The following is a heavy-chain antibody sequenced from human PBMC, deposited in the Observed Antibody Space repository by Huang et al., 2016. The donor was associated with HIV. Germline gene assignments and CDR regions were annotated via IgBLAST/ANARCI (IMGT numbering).Heavy chain of an antibody. J-gene: IGHJ3*02. Sequence: QVQLVQSGAEVKKPGASVKVSCKVSGYTLTELSINWVRKAPGKGLEWMGGFAPEHGETIYAQNFQGRGTMTEDTSTDTAYMELHSLRPEDTAVYYCAAGYDTYYDIWGQGTMVIASS. D-gene: IGHD2-21*01. CDR2: FAPEHGET. V-gene: IGHV1-24*01. CDR1: GYTLTELS. CDR3: AAGYDTYYDI.